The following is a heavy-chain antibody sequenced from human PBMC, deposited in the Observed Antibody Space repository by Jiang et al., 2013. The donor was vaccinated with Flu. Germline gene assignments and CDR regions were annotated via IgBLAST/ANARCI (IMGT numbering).Heavy chain of an antibody. V-gene: IGHV1-46*03. CDR1: GYTFTSYY. CDR3: ARAQGRKQQLVQGEGAFDI. J-gene: IGHJ3*02. Sequence: GYTFTSYYMHWVRQAPGQGLEWMGIINPSGGSTSYAQKFQGRVTMTRDTSTSTVYMELSSLRSEDTAVYYCARAQGRKQQLVQGEGAFDIWGQGTMVTVSS. CDR2: INPSGGST. D-gene: IGHD6-13*01.